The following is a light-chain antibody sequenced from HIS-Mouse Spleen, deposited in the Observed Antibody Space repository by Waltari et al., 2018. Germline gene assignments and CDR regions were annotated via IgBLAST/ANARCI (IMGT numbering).Light chain of an antibody. CDR1: RSDVGGYNY. V-gene: IGLV2-14*01. CDR3: SSYTSSSTF. CDR2: EVS. Sequence: QSALTQPASVSGSPGQSITISCTGTRSDVGGYNYVSWYQQHPGKAPKLMIYEVSKRPAGVSNRFSGSKSGNTASLTISGRQAEDEADYYCSSYTSSSTFFGTGTKVTVL. J-gene: IGLJ1*01.